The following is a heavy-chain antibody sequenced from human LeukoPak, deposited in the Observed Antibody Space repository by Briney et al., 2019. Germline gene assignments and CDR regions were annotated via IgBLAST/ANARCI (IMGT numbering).Heavy chain of an antibody. J-gene: IGHJ6*04. D-gene: IGHD2-2*01. CDR1: GYTFTSYG. Sequence: ASVTVSCKASGYTFTSYGISWVRQAPGQGLEWMGWISAYNGNTNYAQKLQGRVTMTTDTSTSTAYMELRSLRSDDTAVYYCARGCSSTSCYWNYYYYGMDVWGKGTTVTVSS. CDR2: ISAYNGNT. V-gene: IGHV1-18*04. CDR3: ARGCSSTSCYWNYYYYGMDV.